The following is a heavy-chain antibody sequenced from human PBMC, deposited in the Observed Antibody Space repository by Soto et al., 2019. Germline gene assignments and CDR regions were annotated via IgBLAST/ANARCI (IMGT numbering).Heavy chain of an antibody. D-gene: IGHD6-19*01. Sequence: PSETLSLTCTVYGGSVTGFYWSWIRQPPGKRLEWIGYIFHSGSSNYNPSLKSRVTISVDTSKSQVSLRLTSVTAAETAVYYCARATGLGVAHSDYWGRGTLVTVSS. CDR3: ARATGLGVAHSDY. V-gene: IGHV4-59*02. CDR2: IFHSGSS. J-gene: IGHJ4*02. CDR1: GGSVTGFY.